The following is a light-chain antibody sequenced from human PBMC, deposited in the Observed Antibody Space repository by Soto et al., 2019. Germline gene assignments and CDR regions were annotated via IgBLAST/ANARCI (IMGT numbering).Light chain of an antibody. CDR2: VKSDGSH. V-gene: IGLV4-69*01. CDR3: QTWDTGIVV. Sequence: QPVLTQSPSASASLGASVKLSCTLSSGHGNYVIAWHQQQPEKGPRYLMKVKSDGSHNKGDGIPDRFSGSSSGAERYLVISSLQSGDEADYYCQTWDTGIVVFGGGTKLTVL. CDR1: SGHGNYV. J-gene: IGLJ2*01.